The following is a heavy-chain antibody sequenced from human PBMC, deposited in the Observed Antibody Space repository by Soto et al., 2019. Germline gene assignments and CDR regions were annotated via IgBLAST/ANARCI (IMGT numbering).Heavy chain of an antibody. CDR2: MNPGSGDT. J-gene: IGHJ5*02. CDR1: GYSFANND. Sequence: ASVKVSCKASGYSFANNDVTWVRQATGQGLEWMGWMNPGSGDTGYAQKFQGRVTMTRDISIATAYMELSSLRSDDTAIYYCARMATFGSLNLFDPWGQGTLFTIS. V-gene: IGHV1-8*01. CDR3: ARMATFGSLNLFDP. D-gene: IGHD3-16*01.